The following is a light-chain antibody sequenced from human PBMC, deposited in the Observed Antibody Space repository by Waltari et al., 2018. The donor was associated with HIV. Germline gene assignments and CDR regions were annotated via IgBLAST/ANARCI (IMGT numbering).Light chain of an antibody. CDR1: SSDVGAYPY. V-gene: IGLV2-11*01. CDR3: CSYGGSDTLYV. J-gene: IGLJ1*01. CDR2: DVS. Sequence: QSALTQPRSVSGSPGQSVTISCTGTSSDVGAYPYFAWYQQHPGKAPKFLLFDVSKRPSGVPDRFSGSKSGNTASLTISGLQAEDEAEYYCCSYGGSDTLYVFGTGTKVTVL.